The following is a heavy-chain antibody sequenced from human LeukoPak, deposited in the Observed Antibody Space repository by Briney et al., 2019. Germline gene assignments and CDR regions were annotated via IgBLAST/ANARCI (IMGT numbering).Heavy chain of an antibody. CDR1: GFTFSSYA. Sequence: GGSLRLSCAASGFTFSSYAMSWVRQAPGKGLEWVSAISGSGGSTYYADSVKGRFTISRDNSKNTLYLQMNSLRAEDTAVYYCAKDLGAPHRVYYMDVRGKGTTVTVSS. V-gene: IGHV3-23*01. D-gene: IGHD3-16*01. CDR3: AKDLGAPHRVYYMDV. CDR2: ISGSGGST. J-gene: IGHJ6*03.